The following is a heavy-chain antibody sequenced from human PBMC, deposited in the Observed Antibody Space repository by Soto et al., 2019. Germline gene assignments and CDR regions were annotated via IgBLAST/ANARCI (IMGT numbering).Heavy chain of an antibody. D-gene: IGHD4-17*01. CDR3: AKDMKWGGMTTIHYFDS. CDR1: GFIADDYT. V-gene: IGHV3-9*02. J-gene: IGHJ4*02. CDR2: ISSNSENI. Sequence: EVQLVESGGGLVQPGRSLRLSCVGSGFIADDYTMHWVRQAPGKGLEWVSGISSNSENINYADSVKGRFTISRDNAKNSLFLQMNSLRPEDTALYYCAKDMKWGGMTTIHYFDSWGQGTLVTVSS.